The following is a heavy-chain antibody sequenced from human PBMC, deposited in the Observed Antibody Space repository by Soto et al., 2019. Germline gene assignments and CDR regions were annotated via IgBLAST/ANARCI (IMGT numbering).Heavy chain of an antibody. V-gene: IGHV4-34*01. CDR3: ASADSYVWLGESLAV. Sequence: QVQLQQWGAGLLKAAETLSLTCAVVGDSLRGQSWNWIRQSPGKGLEWIGELDQSGGTNYNPSLKSRAIISDETSPNQFSLTLTSVTAADTAVYYCASADSYVWLGESLAVWGQGTTVTV. J-gene: IGHJ6*01. CDR1: GDSLRGQS. CDR2: LDQSGGT. D-gene: IGHD3-16*01.